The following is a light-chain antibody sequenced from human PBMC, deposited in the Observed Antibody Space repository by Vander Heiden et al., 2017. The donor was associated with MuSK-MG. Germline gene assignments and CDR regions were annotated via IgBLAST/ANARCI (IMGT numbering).Light chain of an antibody. CDR3: QTWDSTTAV. CDR2: QDA. J-gene: IGLJ2*01. CDR1: KLGNKY. Sequence: SYELTQTPSVSVSPGQTASITCSGDKLGNKYASWYQQKPGQSPVLVLYQDAKRPSGIPERFSGSNSGNTATLTISGTQAMDEADYFCQTWDSTTAVFGGGTKLTVL. V-gene: IGLV3-1*01.